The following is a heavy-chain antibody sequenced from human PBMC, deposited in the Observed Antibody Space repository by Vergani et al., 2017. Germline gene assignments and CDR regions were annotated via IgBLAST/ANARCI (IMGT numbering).Heavy chain of an antibody. J-gene: IGHJ4*02. V-gene: IGHV1-46*03. CDR3: AREPPLTGFFDY. CDR1: GSTFTAYY. CDR2: ISPDGFST. Sequence: QVQLVQSGAEVGKPGASVKFSCKASGSTFTAYYIHWLRQAPEQGLEWVGVISPDGFSTFYAQKFQGRVTITRDTSTSTVNAEGTSLRSDDTAVYYCAREPPLTGFFDYWGQGTLVTVSS. D-gene: IGHD1-14*01.